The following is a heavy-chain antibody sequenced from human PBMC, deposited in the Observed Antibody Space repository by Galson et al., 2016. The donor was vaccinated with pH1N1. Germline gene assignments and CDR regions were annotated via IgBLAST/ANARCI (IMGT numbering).Heavy chain of an antibody. CDR3: ARLGASVGGTTY. V-gene: IGHV1-18*01. CDR2: VSTSNGNT. J-gene: IGHJ4*02. D-gene: IGHD6-19*01. CDR1: GYTFTSYA. Sequence: SVKVSCKASGYTFTSYAMNWVRQAPGQGLEFMGWVSTSNGNTHFAQKFQGRVTLTTDTSTSTAYMELRSLRSDDTAVYYCARLGASVGGTTYWGLGTLVTVSS.